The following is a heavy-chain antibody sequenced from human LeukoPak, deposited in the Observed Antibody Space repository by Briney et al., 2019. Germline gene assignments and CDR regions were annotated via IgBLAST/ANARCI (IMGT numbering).Heavy chain of an antibody. CDR2: INPNSGGT. J-gene: IGHJ4*02. Sequence: GASVKVSCKASGYTFTGYYMHWVRQAPGQGLEWMGWINPNSGGTNYAQKFQGRVTMTRDTSISTAYMELSRLRSDDTAVYYCARDLKLYSSGWYNGAGFGNWGQGTLVTVSS. CDR3: ARDLKLYSSGWYNGAGFGN. D-gene: IGHD6-19*01. V-gene: IGHV1-2*02. CDR1: GYTFTGYY.